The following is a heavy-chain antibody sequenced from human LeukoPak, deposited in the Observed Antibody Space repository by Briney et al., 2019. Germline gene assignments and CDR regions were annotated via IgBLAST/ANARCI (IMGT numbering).Heavy chain of an antibody. Sequence: GGSLRLSCAASGFTFSSHAMHWVRQAPGKGLEWVAVISYDGSNKYYADSVKGRFTISRDNSKNTLYLQMNSLRAEDTAVYYCASAGYSSFFYFDYWGQGTLVTVSS. D-gene: IGHD5-18*01. V-gene: IGHV3-30-3*01. CDR2: ISYDGSNK. J-gene: IGHJ4*02. CDR1: GFTFSSHA. CDR3: ASAGYSSFFYFDY.